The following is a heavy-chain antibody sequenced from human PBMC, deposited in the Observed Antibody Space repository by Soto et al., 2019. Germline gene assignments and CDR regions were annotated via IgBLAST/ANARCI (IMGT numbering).Heavy chain of an antibody. CDR3: ARGEAYGDKNYYYYGMDV. V-gene: IGHV1-69*12. CDR1: GGTFSSYA. Sequence: QVQLVQSGAEVKKPGSSVKVSCKASGGTFSSYAISWVRQAPGQGLEWMGGIIPIFGTANYAQKFQGRVTNTGDESTSTAYMEVSSLRSEDTAVYYCARGEAYGDKNYYYYGMDVWGQGTTVTVSS. D-gene: IGHD4-17*01. CDR2: IIPIFGTA. J-gene: IGHJ6*02.